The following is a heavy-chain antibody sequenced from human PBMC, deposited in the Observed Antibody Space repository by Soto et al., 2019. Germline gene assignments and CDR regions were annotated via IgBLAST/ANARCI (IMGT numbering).Heavy chain of an antibody. CDR2: INAGNGNT. CDR1: GYTFTSYA. J-gene: IGHJ4*02. D-gene: IGHD6-13*01. CDR3: ARDPAGMLALGDY. V-gene: IGHV1-3*01. Sequence: QVQLVQSGAEVKKPGASVKVSCKASGYTFTSYAMHWVRQAPGQRLEWMGWINAGNGNTKYSQKFQGRVTITRDTSASTAYMELSSLRSEDTAVYYCARDPAGMLALGDYWGQRTLVTVSS.